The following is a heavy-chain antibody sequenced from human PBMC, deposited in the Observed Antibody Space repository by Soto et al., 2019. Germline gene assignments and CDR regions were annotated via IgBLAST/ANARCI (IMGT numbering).Heavy chain of an antibody. CDR3: ATRDATTLDPIS. CDR2: IHSSGGN. D-gene: IGHD1-1*01. V-gene: IGHV4-4*02. CDR1: GVSVNNANW. Sequence: PSETLSLTCVASGVSVNNANWWTWVRQPPEKGLEWVGEIHSSGGNNYNSSLNGRVAMSLDKSRNLFLLDLNFVTAADTAVYFCATRDATTLDPISWGQGIPVTVSS. J-gene: IGHJ5*02.